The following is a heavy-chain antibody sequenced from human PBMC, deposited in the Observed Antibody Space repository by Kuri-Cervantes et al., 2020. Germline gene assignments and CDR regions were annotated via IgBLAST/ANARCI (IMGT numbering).Heavy chain of an antibody. D-gene: IGHD6-19*01. CDR2: IQCDGSEK. Sequence: GESLKISCAASGFTFSSSWMHWVCQAPEKGLEWVADIQCDGSEKYYVDSVKGRLTISRDNAKNSLYLQMNSLRAEDTAVYYCARERAYSSGWYEDYYYYGMDVWGQGTTVTVSS. J-gene: IGHJ6*02. V-gene: IGHV3-52*01. CDR3: ARERAYSSGWYEDYYYYGMDV. CDR1: GFTFSSSW.